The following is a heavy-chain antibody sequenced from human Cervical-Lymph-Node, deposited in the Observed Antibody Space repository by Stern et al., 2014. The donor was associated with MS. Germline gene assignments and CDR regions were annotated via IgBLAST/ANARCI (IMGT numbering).Heavy chain of an antibody. Sequence: QVQLQQSGAEVEKPGASVKVSCKASGYIFTDYYLHWVRQAPGKGLEWMGRINPKSGGTSYAQSFQGRVTLTRDTSIPTAYMDLSRLTSDDTAVYYCTRALRIADRPSPGGHWFDPWGQGTLVIVSS. CDR1: GYIFTDYY. CDR3: TRALRIADRPSPGGHWFDP. CDR2: INPKSGGT. V-gene: IGHV1-2*02. D-gene: IGHD6-6*01. J-gene: IGHJ5*02.